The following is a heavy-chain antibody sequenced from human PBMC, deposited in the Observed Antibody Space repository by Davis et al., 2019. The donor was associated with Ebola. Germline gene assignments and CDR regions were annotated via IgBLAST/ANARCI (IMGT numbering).Heavy chain of an antibody. J-gene: IGHJ4*02. D-gene: IGHD1-26*01. V-gene: IGHV1-3*01. Sequence: GESLKISCAASGFTFSRYGMHWVRQAPGQRLEWMGWINAGNGNTKYSQKFQGRVTITRDTSASTAYMELSSLRSEDTAVYYCARLWWERDYWGQGTLVTVSS. CDR2: INAGNGNT. CDR1: GFTFSRYG. CDR3: ARLWWERDY.